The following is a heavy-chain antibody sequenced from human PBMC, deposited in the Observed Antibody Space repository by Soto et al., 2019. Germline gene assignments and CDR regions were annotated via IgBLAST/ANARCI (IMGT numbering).Heavy chain of an antibody. D-gene: IGHD3-22*01. J-gene: IGHJ4*02. V-gene: IGHV1-69*01. Sequence: QVQLVQSGAEVKKPGSSVKVSGKSSGGTFSSYAISWVRQAPGQGLEWMGVIIPIFGTANYAQKFQGRVTITAAESTSTAYMELSSLRSEDTAVYYCARGTASYYYDSSGYPERYFDYWGQGTLVTVSS. CDR1: GGTFSSYA. CDR2: IIPIFGTA. CDR3: ARGTASYYYDSSGYPERYFDY.